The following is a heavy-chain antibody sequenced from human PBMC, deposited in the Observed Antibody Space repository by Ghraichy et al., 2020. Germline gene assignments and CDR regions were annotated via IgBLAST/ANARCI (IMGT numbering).Heavy chain of an antibody. CDR3: AAYVVAPTLHFDC. J-gene: IGHJ4*02. CDR1: GGSISSSSYY. V-gene: IGHV4-39*01. CDR2: ISYSGST. D-gene: IGHD2-2*01. Sequence: SETLSLTCTVSGGSISSSSYYWGWIRQPPGKGLEWIASISYSGSTHYNPSLKSRVTISVDSSKNQFSLKLSSVTAADAAVYYCAAYVVAPTLHFDCWGQRTLVTVSS.